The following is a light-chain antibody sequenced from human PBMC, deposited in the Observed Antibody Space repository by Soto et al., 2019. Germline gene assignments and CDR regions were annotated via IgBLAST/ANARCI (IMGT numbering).Light chain of an antibody. CDR1: SSEVVGYNY. V-gene: IGLV2-14*03. CDR2: DVS. CDR3: SSYTTSNTRQIV. J-gene: IGLJ1*01. Sequence: QSALAQPASVSGSPGQSITISCPGTSSEVVGYNYVSWYQHHPGKAPKLLIYDVSNRPSGVSNRFSGSKSDNTASLTISGLQPEDEADYYCSSYTTSNTRQIVFGTGTKVTAL.